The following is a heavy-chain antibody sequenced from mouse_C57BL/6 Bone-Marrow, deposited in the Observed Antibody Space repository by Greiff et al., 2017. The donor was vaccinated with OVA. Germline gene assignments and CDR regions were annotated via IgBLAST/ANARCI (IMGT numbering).Heavy chain of an antibody. CDR3: ARHPLYYSNYDWFAY. J-gene: IGHJ3*01. Sequence: EVHLVESGGDLVKPGGSLKLSCAASGFTFSSYGMSWVRQTPDKRLEWVATISSGGSYTYYPDSVKGRFTISRDNAKNTLYLQMSSLKSEDTAMYYCARHPLYYSNYDWFAYWGQGTLVTVSA. CDR2: ISSGGSYT. CDR1: GFTFSSYG. V-gene: IGHV5-6*01. D-gene: IGHD2-5*01.